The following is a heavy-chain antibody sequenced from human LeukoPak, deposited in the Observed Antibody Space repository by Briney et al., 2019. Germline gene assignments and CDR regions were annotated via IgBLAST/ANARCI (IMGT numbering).Heavy chain of an antibody. CDR2: ISASGGNT. D-gene: IGHD2-15*01. V-gene: IGHV3-23*01. CDR1: GFTFSIYA. Sequence: GASLRLFCSASGFTFSIYAISCARQATGKGLEWVSDISASGGNTDYADSVKGRFTISRDNSKNTLYLQMNSLRAADTGVYYCAKLCSGGSCYWNYWGQGTLVTVSS. J-gene: IGHJ4*02. CDR3: AKLCSGGSCYWNY.